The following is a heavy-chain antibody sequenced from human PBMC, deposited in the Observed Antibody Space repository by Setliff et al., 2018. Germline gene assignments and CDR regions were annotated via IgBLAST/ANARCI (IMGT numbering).Heavy chain of an antibody. J-gene: IGHJ5*02. CDR1: GGTFSDYY. V-gene: IGHV4-34*01. CDR3: ARGRNVAARLLDT. CDR2: INHRETT. Sequence: PSETLSLTCTTYGGTFSDYYWTWIRQSPGKGLEWIGEINHRETTNYNPSLKSRVTIPVDPSKNQFSLTMSSVTAADAAVYYCARGRNVAARLLDTWGQGSRVTVSS. D-gene: IGHD6-6*01.